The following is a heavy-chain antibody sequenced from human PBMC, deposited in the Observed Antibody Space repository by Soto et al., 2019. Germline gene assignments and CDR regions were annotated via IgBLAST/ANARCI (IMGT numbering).Heavy chain of an antibody. Sequence: QVQLQESGPGLVKPSQILSLICTVSGGSISNDGYYWSWIRQHPGKGLEWIGYIFYSGTTYYNPSLKSRITMSVDTSKNQFSLKLHSLTAADTAVYYCVGDHVVTAHYYGMDVWGQGTTVTISS. V-gene: IGHV4-31*03. CDR3: VGDHVVTAHYYGMDV. CDR1: GGSISNDGYY. J-gene: IGHJ6*02. CDR2: IFYSGTT. D-gene: IGHD2-15*01.